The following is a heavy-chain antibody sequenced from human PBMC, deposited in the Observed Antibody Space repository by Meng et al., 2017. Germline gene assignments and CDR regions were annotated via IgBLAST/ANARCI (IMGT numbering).Heavy chain of an antibody. J-gene: IGHJ4*02. V-gene: IGHV4-4*02. CDR1: GGSISSSSW. CDR2: IYHSGST. D-gene: IGHD6-19*01. CDR3: ARGRGAVAGTNFDY. Sequence: GRRRQSVPGLLKPSGTLSLTCAVSGGSISSSSWWSWVRQPSGKGLEWIGEIYHSGSTNYNPSLKSRVTISVDKSKNQFSLKLSSVTAADTAVYYCARGRGAVAGTNFDYWGQGTLVTVSS.